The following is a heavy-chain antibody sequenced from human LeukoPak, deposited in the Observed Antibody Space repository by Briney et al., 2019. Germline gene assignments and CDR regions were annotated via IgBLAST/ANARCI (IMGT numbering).Heavy chain of an antibody. D-gene: IGHD5-12*01. CDR1: GFTINDYA. CDR2: ITGSDDST. J-gene: IGHJ4*02. CDR3: AKGPQLYSGYHPDY. V-gene: IGHV3-23*01. Sequence: PGGSLILSCAASGFTINDYALTWVRQAPAKEVEGVSTITGSDDSTYYADSVKVRFTIPKDSSKSTLFLQMNGQRVEDTAEYYCAKGPQLYSGYHPDYWGQGTLVTVSS.